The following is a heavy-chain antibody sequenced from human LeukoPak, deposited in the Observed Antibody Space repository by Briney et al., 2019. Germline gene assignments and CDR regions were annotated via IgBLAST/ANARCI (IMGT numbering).Heavy chain of an antibody. CDR3: ASGYSYGEHDAFDI. CDR2: ISYDGSNK. V-gene: IGHV3-30-3*01. CDR1: GFTFSSYA. D-gene: IGHD5-18*01. Sequence: GGSLRLSCAASGFTFSSYAMHWVRQAPGKGLEWVAVISYDGSNKYYADSVKGRFTISRDNSKNTLYLQMNSPRAEDTAVYYCASGYSYGEHDAFDIWGQGTMVTVSS. J-gene: IGHJ3*02.